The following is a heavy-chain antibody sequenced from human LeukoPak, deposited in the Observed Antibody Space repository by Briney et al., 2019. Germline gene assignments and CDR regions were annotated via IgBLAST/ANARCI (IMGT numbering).Heavy chain of an antibody. CDR1: GFTVSSNY. CDR2: IYSGGST. J-gene: IGHJ4*02. V-gene: IGHV3-53*01. Sequence: SGGSLRLSCAASGFTVSSNYMSWVRQAPGKGLEWVSVIYSGGSTYYADSVKGRFTISRDNSKNTLYLQMNSLRAEDTAVYYCARVTMVRGLDYWGQGTLVTVSS. D-gene: IGHD3-10*01. CDR3: ARVTMVRGLDY.